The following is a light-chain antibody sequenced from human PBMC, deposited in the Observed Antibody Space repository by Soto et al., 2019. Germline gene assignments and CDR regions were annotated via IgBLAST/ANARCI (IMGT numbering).Light chain of an antibody. CDR2: GST. J-gene: IGLJ1*01. CDR3: QSYDSSLSGYV. V-gene: IGLV1-40*01. Sequence: QSVLTQPPSLSGAPGQRGTISCTGSGSNIGAPYDVHWYQHLPGTAPKLLIYGSTNRPSGVPGRFSGSKSGTSASLAITGLQAEDEADYYCQSYDSSLSGYVFGAGTKLTVL. CDR1: GSNIGAPYD.